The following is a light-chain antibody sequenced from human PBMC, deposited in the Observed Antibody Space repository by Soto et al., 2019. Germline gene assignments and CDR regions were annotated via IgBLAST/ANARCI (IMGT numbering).Light chain of an antibody. V-gene: IGLV2-14*01. CDR3: NSYTSSTTLV. CDR2: EVS. J-gene: IGLJ2*01. Sequence: QSALTQPASVSWSPGQSITISCTGTSSDVGGYNYVSWYQHHPGKAPKLMIYEVSNRPSGVSNRFSGSKSGNTASLTISGLQAEDEADYYCNSYTSSTTLVFGGGTKVTVL. CDR1: SSDVGGYNY.